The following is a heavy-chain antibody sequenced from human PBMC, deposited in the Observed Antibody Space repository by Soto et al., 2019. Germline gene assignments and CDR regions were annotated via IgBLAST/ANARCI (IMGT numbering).Heavy chain of an antibody. D-gene: IGHD6-13*01. V-gene: IGHV4-34*01. CDR3: ARDEGGEQQLVLGPQKQNDY. CDR2: INRSGST. CDR1: GGSFSGYY. Sequence: QVQLQQWGAGLLKPSETLSLTCAVYGGSFSGYYWSWIRQPPGKGLEWMGEINRSGSTHYNPSLKSRVTISVDTSKNQYSLKLSAVTAADTAVYDCARDEGGEQQLVLGPQKQNDYWGQGTLVTVSS. J-gene: IGHJ4*02.